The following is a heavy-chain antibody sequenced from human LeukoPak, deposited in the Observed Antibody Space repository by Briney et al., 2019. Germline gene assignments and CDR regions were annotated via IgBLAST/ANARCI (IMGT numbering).Heavy chain of an antibody. CDR2: IYYSGST. Sequence: PSETLSLTRTVSGGSISSYYWSWIRQPPGKGLEWIGYIYYSGSTNYNPSLKSRVTISVDTSKNQFSLKLSSVTAADTAVYYCARALGYSSSWYGFDYWGQGTLVTVSS. V-gene: IGHV4-59*01. J-gene: IGHJ4*02. CDR1: GGSISSYY. D-gene: IGHD6-13*01. CDR3: ARALGYSSSWYGFDY.